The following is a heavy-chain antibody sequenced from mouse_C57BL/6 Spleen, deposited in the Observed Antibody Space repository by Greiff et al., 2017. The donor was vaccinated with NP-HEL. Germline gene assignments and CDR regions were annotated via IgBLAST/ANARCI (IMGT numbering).Heavy chain of an antibody. V-gene: IGHV1-50*01. CDR2: IDPSDSYT. Sequence: QVQLQQPGAELVKPGASVKLSCKASGYTFTSYWMQWVKQRPGQGLEWIGEIDPSDSYTNYNQKFKGKATLTVDTSSSTAYMQLSSLTSEDSAVYYCARGGLLWLRRGFDYWGQGTTLTVSS. CDR1: GYTFTSYW. J-gene: IGHJ2*01. CDR3: ARGGLLWLRRGFDY. D-gene: IGHD2-2*01.